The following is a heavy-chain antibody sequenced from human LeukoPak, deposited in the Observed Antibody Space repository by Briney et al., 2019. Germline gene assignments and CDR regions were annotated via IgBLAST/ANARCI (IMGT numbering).Heavy chain of an antibody. D-gene: IGHD2-21*02. CDR1: GYTFTSYY. CDR2: INPSGGST. CDR3: ARSNYCGGDCYFLFDY. Sequence: ASVKVSCKASGYTFTSYYMHWVRQAPGQGLEWMGIINPSGGSTSYAQKFQGRVTMTRDTSISTAYMELSRLRSDDTAVYYCARSNYCGGDCYFLFDYWGQGTLVTVSS. J-gene: IGHJ4*02. V-gene: IGHV1-46*01.